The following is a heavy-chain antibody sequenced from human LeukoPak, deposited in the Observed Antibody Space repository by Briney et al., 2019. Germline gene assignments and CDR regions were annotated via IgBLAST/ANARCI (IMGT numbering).Heavy chain of an antibody. J-gene: IGHJ3*02. CDR2: ISYDGSNK. CDR3: AGWPDAFDI. CDR1: GFTFSSYA. Sequence: PGRSLRLSCAASGFTFSSYAMHWVRQAPGKGLEWVAVISYDGSNKYYADSVKGRFTISRDNSKNTLYLQMNSLRAEDTAVYYCAGWPDAFDIWGQGTMVTVSS. V-gene: IGHV3-30-3*01. D-gene: IGHD6-19*01.